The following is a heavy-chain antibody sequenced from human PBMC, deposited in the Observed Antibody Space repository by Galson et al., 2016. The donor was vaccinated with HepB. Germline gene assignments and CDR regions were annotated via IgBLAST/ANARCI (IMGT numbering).Heavy chain of an antibody. CDR2: ITTYSGDT. V-gene: IGHV1-18*01. D-gene: IGHD3-10*01. CDR1: GYSFTSHS. Sequence: SVKVSCKASGYSFTSHSISWVRQAPGQGLEWMGYITTYSGDTYYAPNLQGRVPMTTDTSTRTASTELRSLRSDDTAVYYCARDRDNYGSGSDYWGQGNLVTVSS. CDR3: ARDRDNYGSGSDY. J-gene: IGHJ4*02.